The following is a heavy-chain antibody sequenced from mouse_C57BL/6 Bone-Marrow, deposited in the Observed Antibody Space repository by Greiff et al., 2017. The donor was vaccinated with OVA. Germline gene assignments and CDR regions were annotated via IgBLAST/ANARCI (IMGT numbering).Heavy chain of an antibody. CDR2: ISDGGSYT. J-gene: IGHJ4*01. Sequence: EVMLVESGGGLVKPGGSLKLSCAASGFTFSSYAMSWVRQTPEQRLEWVANISDGGSYTYYPEKVKGRVTMSRDNAKNNLYQQMSHMKAEDTAMYYCARGGDEGYAMDYWGQGTSVTVSS. CDR1: GFTFSSYA. CDR3: ARGGDEGYAMDY. V-gene: IGHV5-4*03.